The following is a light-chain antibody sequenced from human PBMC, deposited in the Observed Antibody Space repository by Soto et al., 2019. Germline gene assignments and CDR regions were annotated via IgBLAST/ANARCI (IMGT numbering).Light chain of an antibody. J-gene: IGLJ1*01. Sequence: QSALTQPASVSGSPGQSLTISCTGTSSDVGGYNYVSWYQQHPGKAPKLMIYEVSNRPSGVSNRFSGSKSGNTASLTISGLQAEDEADYYCSSYTSSSTLYVFGTGTKGTV. CDR3: SSYTSSSTLYV. V-gene: IGLV2-14*01. CDR2: EVS. CDR1: SSDVGGYNY.